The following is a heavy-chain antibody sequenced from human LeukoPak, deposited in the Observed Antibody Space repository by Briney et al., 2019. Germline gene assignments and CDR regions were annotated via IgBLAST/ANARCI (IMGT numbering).Heavy chain of an antibody. Sequence: PGGSLRLSCAASGFTFSSYGMHWVRQAPGKGLEWVAFIRYDGSNKYYADSVKGRFTIPRGNSKNTLYLQMNSLRAEDTAVYYCIVVPAAMWGRYGMDVWGQGTTVTVSS. D-gene: IGHD2-2*01. CDR1: GFTFSSYG. J-gene: IGHJ6*02. CDR2: IRYDGSNK. CDR3: IVVPAAMWGRYGMDV. V-gene: IGHV3-30*02.